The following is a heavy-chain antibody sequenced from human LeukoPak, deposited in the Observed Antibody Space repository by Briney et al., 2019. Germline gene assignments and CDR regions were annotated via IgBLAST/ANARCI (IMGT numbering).Heavy chain of an antibody. V-gene: IGHV3-48*03. CDR3: ARDDILSGYNFDY. D-gene: IGHD3-9*01. CDR2: ISGSGNTM. J-gene: IGHJ4*02. Sequence: GGSLRLSCAASGFTFITYDLNWVRQAPGKGLEWVSSISGSGNTMYYADSVKGRFTISRDNAKNSMYLQMTSLRAEDTAVYFCARDDILSGYNFDYWGQGTLVTVSS. CDR1: GFTFITYD.